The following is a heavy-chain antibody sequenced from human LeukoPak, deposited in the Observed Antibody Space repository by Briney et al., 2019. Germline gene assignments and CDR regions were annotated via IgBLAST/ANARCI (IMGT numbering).Heavy chain of an antibody. Sequence: PGGSLRLSCAASGFTFTGYWMCWVRQAPGKGLEWVANITQDGSQKHYVDSVKGRFTISSDNAKKSLYLQMNNLRAEDTGVYYCAREDWGPDYWGQGTLVTVSS. CDR2: ITQDGSQK. D-gene: IGHD7-27*01. J-gene: IGHJ4*02. CDR1: GFTFTGYW. V-gene: IGHV3-7*01. CDR3: AREDWGPDY.